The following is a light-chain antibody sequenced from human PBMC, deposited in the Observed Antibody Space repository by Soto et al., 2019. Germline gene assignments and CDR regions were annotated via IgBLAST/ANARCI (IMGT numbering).Light chain of an antibody. CDR1: QSVSSY. CDR3: QQRSTRT. Sequence: EIVLTPSPATLSLSPGERATLSCRASQSVSSYLAWYQQKPGQAPRLLIYDASNRATGIPARFSGSGSGTDFTLTISSLEPEDFAVYYCQQRSTRTFGQGTKVDIK. CDR2: DAS. J-gene: IGKJ1*01. V-gene: IGKV3-11*01.